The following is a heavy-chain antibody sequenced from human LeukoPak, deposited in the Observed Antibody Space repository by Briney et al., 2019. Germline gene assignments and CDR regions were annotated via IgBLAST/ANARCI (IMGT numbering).Heavy chain of an antibody. D-gene: IGHD5-24*01. CDR2: IYPGDSDT. Sequence: GESLKISCKGSGYSFTSYWIGWVRQMPGKGLEWMGTIYPGDSDTRYSPSFQGQVTISADKSISTAYLQWSSLKASDTAMYYCARRKLGGYNERKAYFDYWGQGTLVTVSS. CDR1: GYSFTSYW. CDR3: ARRKLGGYNERKAYFDY. J-gene: IGHJ4*02. V-gene: IGHV5-51*01.